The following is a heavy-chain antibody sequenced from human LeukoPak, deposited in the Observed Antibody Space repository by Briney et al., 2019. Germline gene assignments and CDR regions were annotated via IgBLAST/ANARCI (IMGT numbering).Heavy chain of an antibody. CDR1: GGTFSSYA. CDR3: ASPMGSLNYYGMDV. V-gene: IGHV1-69*04. Sequence: GSSVKVSCKASGGTFSSYAISWVRQAPGQGPEWMGRIIPILGIANYAQKFQGRVTITADKSTSTAYMELSSLRSEDTAVYYCASPMGSLNYYGMDVWGQGTTVTVSS. J-gene: IGHJ6*02. CDR2: IIPILGIA. D-gene: IGHD3-10*01.